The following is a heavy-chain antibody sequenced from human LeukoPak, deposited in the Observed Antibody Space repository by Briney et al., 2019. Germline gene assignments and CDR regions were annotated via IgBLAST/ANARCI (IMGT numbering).Heavy chain of an antibody. J-gene: IGHJ4*02. CDR2: ISGSGGST. CDR3: AKSPSSGSHRGAEETFDY. D-gene: IGHD3-10*01. Sequence: GGSLRLSCAASGFTFSSYAMSWVRQAPGKGLGWVSAISGSGGSTYYADSVKGRFTISRDNSKNTLYLQMNSLRAEDTAVYYCAKSPSSGSHRGAEETFDYWGQGTLVTVSS. V-gene: IGHV3-23*01. CDR1: GFTFSSYA.